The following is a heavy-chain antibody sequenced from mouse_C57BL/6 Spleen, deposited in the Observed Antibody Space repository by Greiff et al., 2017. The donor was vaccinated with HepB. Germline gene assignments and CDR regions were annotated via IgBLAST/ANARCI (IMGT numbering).Heavy chain of an antibody. CDR3: ARDRTGNSDFDY. D-gene: IGHD2-1*01. CDR2: INYDGSST. CDR1: GFTFSDYY. Sequence: EVHLVESEGGLVQPGSSMELSCTASGFTFSDYYMAWVRQVPEKGLEWVANINYDGSSTYYLDSLKSRFIISRDNAKNILYLQMSSLKSEDTATYYCARDRTGNSDFDYWGQGTTLTVSS. J-gene: IGHJ2*01. V-gene: IGHV5-16*01.